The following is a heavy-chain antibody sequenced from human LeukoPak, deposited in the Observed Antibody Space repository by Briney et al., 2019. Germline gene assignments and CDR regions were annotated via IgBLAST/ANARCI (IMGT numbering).Heavy chain of an antibody. D-gene: IGHD6-13*01. CDR3: ARLTQLGSSSYYFDY. CDR2: INYSGTT. CDR1: GGSISSSSYY. V-gene: IGHV4-39*01. Sequence: RASETLSLTCTVSGGSISSSSYYWGWIRQPPGKGPEWIGNINYSGTTYYNPSLKSRVTISVDTSKNQFTLKLRSVTAADTAVYYCARLTQLGSSSYYFDYWGQGILVTVSS. J-gene: IGHJ4*02.